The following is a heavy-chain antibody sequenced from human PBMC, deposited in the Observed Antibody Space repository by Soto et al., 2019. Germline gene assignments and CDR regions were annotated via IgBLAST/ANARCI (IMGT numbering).Heavy chain of an antibody. Sequence: SETLSLTCAVYGGSFSGYYWSWIRQPPGKGLEWIGEINHSGSTNYNPSLKSRVTISVDTSKNQFSLKLSSVTAADTAVYYCARGAYDFWSGYSSAPWFDPWGQGTLVTVSS. V-gene: IGHV4-34*01. CDR3: ARGAYDFWSGYSSAPWFDP. J-gene: IGHJ5*02. CDR2: INHSGST. D-gene: IGHD3-3*01. CDR1: GGSFSGYY.